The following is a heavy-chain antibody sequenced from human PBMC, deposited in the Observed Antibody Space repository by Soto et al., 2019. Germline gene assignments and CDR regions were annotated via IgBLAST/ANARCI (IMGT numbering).Heavy chain of an antibody. CDR1: GGSFSGYY. Sequence: PSETLSLTCAVYGGSFSGYYWSWIRQPPGKGLEWIGEINHSGSTNYNPSLKSRVTISVDTSKNQFSLKLSSVTAAGTAVYYCASYEYRSSLYGMDVWGQGTTVTVSS. J-gene: IGHJ6*02. V-gene: IGHV4-34*01. D-gene: IGHD6-6*01. CDR3: ASYEYRSSLYGMDV. CDR2: INHSGST.